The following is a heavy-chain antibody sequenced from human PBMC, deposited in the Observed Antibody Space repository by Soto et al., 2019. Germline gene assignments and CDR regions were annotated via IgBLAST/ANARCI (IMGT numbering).Heavy chain of an antibody. V-gene: IGHV4-31*03. J-gene: IGHJ5*02. Sequence: QVQLQESGPGLVQPSQTLSLTCTVSGGSISSGGFYWSWIRQHPEKGLEWIGWIYHSGNTYYNPSLKSRVTLLEDTSKNQFSLKLTSVTAADTAGYYCARGTYQYYDSSGVQNRFDPWGQGTLVTVSS. CDR3: ARGTYQYYDSSGVQNRFDP. CDR2: IYHSGNT. CDR1: GGSISSGGFY. D-gene: IGHD3-22*01.